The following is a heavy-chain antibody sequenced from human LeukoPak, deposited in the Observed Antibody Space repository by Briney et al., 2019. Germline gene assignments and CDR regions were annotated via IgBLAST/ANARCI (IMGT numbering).Heavy chain of an antibody. CDR1: GFTFSDYY. D-gene: IGHD3-22*01. CDR2: ISSSGSTI. J-gene: IGHJ6*03. V-gene: IGHV3-11*01. CDR3: TTDRIVVVITRNYYYYMDV. Sequence: PGGSLRLSCAASGFTFSDYYMSWIRQAPGKGLEWVSYISSSGSTIYYADYVKGRFTISRDNAKNSLYLQMNSLKTEDTAVYYCTTDRIVVVITRNYYYYMDVWGKGTTVTVSS.